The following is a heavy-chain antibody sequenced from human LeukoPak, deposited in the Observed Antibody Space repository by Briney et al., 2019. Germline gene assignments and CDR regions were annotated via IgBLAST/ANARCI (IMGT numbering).Heavy chain of an antibody. CDR1: GFTFSSYA. CDR2: ISGSGGST. Sequence: GGSLRLSCAASGFTFSSYAMSWVRQAPGKGLEWVSAISGSGGSTYYAGSVKGRFTISRDNSKNTLYLQMNSLRAEDTAVHYCAKDVVGSSSWSDYWGQGTLVTVSS. CDR3: AKDVVGSSSWSDY. D-gene: IGHD6-13*01. J-gene: IGHJ4*02. V-gene: IGHV3-23*01.